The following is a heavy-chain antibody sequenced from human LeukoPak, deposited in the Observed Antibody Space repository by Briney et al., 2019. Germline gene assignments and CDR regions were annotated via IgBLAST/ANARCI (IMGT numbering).Heavy chain of an antibody. V-gene: IGHV1-46*01. CDR3: ARDEPLYDFWSGYYKY. CDR1: GYTFTSYY. J-gene: IGHJ4*02. Sequence: GASVKVSCKASGYTFTSYYMHWVRQAPGQGLEWMGIINPSGGSTSYAQKFQGRVTMTRDTSTSTVYTELSSLRSEDTAVYYCARDEPLYDFWSGYYKYWGQGTLVTVSS. CDR2: INPSGGST. D-gene: IGHD3-3*01.